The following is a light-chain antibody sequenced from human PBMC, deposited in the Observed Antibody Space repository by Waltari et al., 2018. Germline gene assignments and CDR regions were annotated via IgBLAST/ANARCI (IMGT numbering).Light chain of an antibody. CDR3: TSYTTSTTWV. CDR1: SRDVATYKY. J-gene: IGLJ3*02. Sequence: QSALTQPASVSGSPGQSVTISCTGSSRDVATYKYVSWYQQHPGKVPKLRIYEVSNRPSEVSNRFSGSRSGNTASLTISGLQAEDEADYYCTSYTTSTTWVFGGGTKLTVL. V-gene: IGLV2-14*01. CDR2: EVS.